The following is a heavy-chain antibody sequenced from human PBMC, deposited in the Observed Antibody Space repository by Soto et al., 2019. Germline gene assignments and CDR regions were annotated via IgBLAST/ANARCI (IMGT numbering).Heavy chain of an antibody. D-gene: IGHD2-2*02. CDR2: IYYSGST. CDR3: ARDPKKIVPAAIRDDAFDI. CDR1: GGSISSGGYY. V-gene: IGHV4-31*03. Sequence: SETLSLTCTVSGGSISSGGYYWSWIRQHPGKGLEWIGYIYYSGSTYYNPSLKSRVTISVDTSKNQSSLKLSSVTAADTAVYYCARDPKKIVPAAIRDDAFDIWGQGTMVTVSS. J-gene: IGHJ3*02.